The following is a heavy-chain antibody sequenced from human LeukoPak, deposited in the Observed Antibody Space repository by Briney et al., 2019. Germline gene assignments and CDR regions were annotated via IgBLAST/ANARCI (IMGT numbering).Heavy chain of an antibody. J-gene: IGHJ4*02. Sequence: GGSLRLSCAASGFTFSSYWMHWVRQAPGKGLVWVSRIYSDGSSTSYADSVKGGFTISRDNAKNTLYLQMDSLRAEDTAVYYCTRVGGKNSPFSYWGQGTLVTGSS. CDR2: IYSDGSST. D-gene: IGHD3-3*01. CDR3: TRVGGKNSPFSY. CDR1: GFTFSSYW. V-gene: IGHV3-74*01.